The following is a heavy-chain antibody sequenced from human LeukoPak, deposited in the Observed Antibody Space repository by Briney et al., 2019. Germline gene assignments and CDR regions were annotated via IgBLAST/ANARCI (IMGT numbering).Heavy chain of an antibody. V-gene: IGHV1-24*01. CDR2: FDPEDGET. CDR3: ATVSDHSSGWYGDY. D-gene: IGHD6-19*01. CDR1: GYTLTELS. Sequence: ASVKLSCNVSGYTLTELSMHWVRQAPGKGLEWMGGFDPEDGETIYAQKFQGRVTMTEDTSTDTAYMELSSLRSEDTAVYYCATVSDHSSGWYGDYWGQGTLVTVSS. J-gene: IGHJ4*02.